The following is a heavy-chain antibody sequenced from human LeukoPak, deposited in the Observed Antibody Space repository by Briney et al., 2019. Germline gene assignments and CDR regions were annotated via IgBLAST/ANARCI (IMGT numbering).Heavy chain of an antibody. CDR2: ISSSSSYT. CDR3: ARDVAAAGGIDY. J-gene: IGHJ4*02. V-gene: IGHV3-11*05. D-gene: IGHD6-13*01. CDR1: GFTFSDYY. Sequence: AGRSLRLSCAASGFTFSDYYMSWIRQTPGKGLVCVSYISSSSSYTNYADSVKGRFTISRDNAKNSLYLQMNSLRAEDTAVYYCARDVAAAGGIDYWGQGTLVTVSS.